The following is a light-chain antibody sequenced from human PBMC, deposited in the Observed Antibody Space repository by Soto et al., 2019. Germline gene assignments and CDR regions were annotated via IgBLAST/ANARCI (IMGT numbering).Light chain of an antibody. V-gene: IGKV3-20*01. CDR2: GAS. CDR1: QRVSNNF. Sequence: IGFTLSPWTLSVNTMYTATRSFRASQRVSNNFLAWYQQKPGQAPRLLIYGASNRATGIPDRFSGSGSGTDFTLTISRLEPEDFAVYYCQPYGRSGRFGQGSKVDI. CDR3: QPYGRSGR. J-gene: IGKJ1*01.